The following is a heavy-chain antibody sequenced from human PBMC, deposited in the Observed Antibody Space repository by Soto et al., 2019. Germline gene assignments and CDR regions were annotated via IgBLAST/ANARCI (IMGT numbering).Heavy chain of an antibody. V-gene: IGHV3-30*18. Sequence: QVQLVESGGGVVQPGRSLRLSCAASGFTFSRYGMHWVRQAPGKGLAWVAVISYDGSNKYYADSVKGRFTISRDNSKNTLYLQMNSLRAEDTAVYYCAKEVSRYYGMDVWGQGTTVTVSS. CDR2: ISYDGSNK. J-gene: IGHJ6*02. CDR3: AKEVSRYYGMDV. CDR1: GFTFSRYG. D-gene: IGHD3-22*01.